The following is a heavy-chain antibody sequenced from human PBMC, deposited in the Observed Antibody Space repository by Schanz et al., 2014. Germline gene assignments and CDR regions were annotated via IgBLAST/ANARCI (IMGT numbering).Heavy chain of an antibody. V-gene: IGHV3-23*01. D-gene: IGHD2-15*01. CDR2: ISGSGGSY. CDR3: SKDKQGSRSDDS. J-gene: IGHJ5*01. CDR1: GFSFRKSA. Sequence: EVQLLESGGGLVQPGGSLRLSCAASGFSFRKSAMSWVRQAPGKGLEWVSGISGSGGSYYDADSMKGRFIVSRDNFKNTLYLEMNRLRVDDTAVYYCSKDKQGSRSDDSWGQGTLGTVSS.